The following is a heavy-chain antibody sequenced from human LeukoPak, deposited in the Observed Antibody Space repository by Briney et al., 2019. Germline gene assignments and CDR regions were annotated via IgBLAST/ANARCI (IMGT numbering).Heavy chain of an antibody. CDR1: GVSLSGYH. Sequence: PSETLSLTCIVSGVSLSGYHWSWIRQPAGEGLEWIGRVYTSGNTNYNPSLKSRVTMSVDTSKNQFSLKLSSVTAADTAVYYCTRGHTYSSYNFDYWGQGTLVTVSS. V-gene: IGHV4-4*07. J-gene: IGHJ4*02. CDR2: VYTSGNT. D-gene: IGHD2-15*01. CDR3: TRGHTYSSYNFDY.